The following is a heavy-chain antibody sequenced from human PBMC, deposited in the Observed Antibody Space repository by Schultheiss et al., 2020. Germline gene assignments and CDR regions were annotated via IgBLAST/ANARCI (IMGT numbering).Heavy chain of an antibody. CDR1: GFTFSTYS. Sequence: GGSLRLSCAASGFTFSTYSIHWVRQAPGKGLEWVTLISYDGNNKYYADSVKGRFTISRDNFKNTLYLQMNSLRPEDTAVYYCARVGVNMVRGVDFEYWGQGTLVTVSS. J-gene: IGHJ4*02. D-gene: IGHD3-10*01. V-gene: IGHV3-30*01. CDR3: ARVGVNMVRGVDFEY. CDR2: ISYDGNNK.